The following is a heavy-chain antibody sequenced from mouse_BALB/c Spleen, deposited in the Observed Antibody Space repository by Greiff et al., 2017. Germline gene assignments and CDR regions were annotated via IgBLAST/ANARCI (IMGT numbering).Heavy chain of an antibody. Sequence: EVQLVESGGGLVKPGGSRKLSCAASGFTFSSFGMHWVRQAPEKGLEWVAYISSGSSTIYYADTVKGRFTISRDNPKNTLFLQMTSLRSEDTAMYYCARSEGYYFDYWGQGTTLTVSS. CDR1: GFTFSSFG. CDR2: ISSGSSTI. J-gene: IGHJ2*01. CDR3: ARSEGYYFDY. V-gene: IGHV5-17*02.